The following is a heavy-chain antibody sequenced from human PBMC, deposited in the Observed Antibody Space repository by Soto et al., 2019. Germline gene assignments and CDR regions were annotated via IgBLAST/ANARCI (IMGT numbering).Heavy chain of an antibody. V-gene: IGHV4-4*02. D-gene: IGHD3-16*01. CDR1: NGSISSSNW. CDR3: ARDLRLGYFYY. Sequence: PSETLSLTCAVSNGSISSSNWWSWVRQPPGKGLEWIGQIYHSGSTNYNPSLKSRVTISVDKSKNQFSLKLSSVTAADTAVYYCARDLRLGYFYYWGQGTLVTVS. CDR2: IYHSGST. J-gene: IGHJ4*02.